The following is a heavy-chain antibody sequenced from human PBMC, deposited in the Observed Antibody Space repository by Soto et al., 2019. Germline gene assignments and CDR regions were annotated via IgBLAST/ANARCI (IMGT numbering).Heavy chain of an antibody. J-gene: IGHJ4*02. CDR1: RYSFTTSA. V-gene: IGHV1-3*01. CDR3: ARAPGTGAPLRAYNCEH. CDR2: FNAGNGDT. Sequence: ASVKVSCEASRYSFTTSALHWVRQAPGQRLEWMGWFNAGNGDTKYSEKFQGRVTITRDTSANTAYMELSSLSSEDTSVYSCARAPGTGAPLRAYNCEHWGQGTPVHVCS. D-gene: IGHD1-1*01.